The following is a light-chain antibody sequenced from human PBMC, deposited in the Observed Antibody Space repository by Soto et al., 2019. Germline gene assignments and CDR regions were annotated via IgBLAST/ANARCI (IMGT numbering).Light chain of an antibody. V-gene: IGKV3-20*01. Sequence: EIVLTQSTGTLSLSPGERATLSCRASQSVSSSYLAWYQQKPGQAPRLLIYGASSRATGIPDRFSGSGSGTDFTLTISRLEPEDFAVYYCQQYGGSPYTFVQGTKLAIK. J-gene: IGKJ2*01. CDR1: QSVSSSY. CDR2: GAS. CDR3: QQYGGSPYT.